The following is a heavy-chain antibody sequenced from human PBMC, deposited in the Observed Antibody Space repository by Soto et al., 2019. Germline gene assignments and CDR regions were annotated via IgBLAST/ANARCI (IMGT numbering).Heavy chain of an antibody. CDR2: IYYSGST. J-gene: IGHJ4*02. D-gene: IGHD3-16*02. CDR3: ARRGLSYYFDY. CDR1: GGSISSYY. Sequence: QVQLQESGPGLVKPSETLSLTCTVSGGSISSYYWSWIRQPPGKGLEWIGYIYYSGSTNYNPSLKSRVTISVDTSKHQCSLKLSSVTAADTAVYYCARRGLSYYFDYWGQGTLVTVSS. V-gene: IGHV4-59*08.